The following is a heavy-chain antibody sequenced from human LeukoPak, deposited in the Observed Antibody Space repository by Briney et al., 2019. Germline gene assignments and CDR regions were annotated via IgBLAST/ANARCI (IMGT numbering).Heavy chain of an antibody. CDR1: GFTFSTYS. CDR3: ARDRGGSGWYDY. CDR2: ISSSGSYI. D-gene: IGHD6-19*01. J-gene: IGHJ4*02. Sequence: KSGGSLRLSCAASGFTFSTYSMNWVRQAPGKGLEWVSSISSSGSYIYYADSVKGRFTISRDNAKNSLYLRMNSLRAEDTAVYYCARDRGGSGWYDYWGQGTLVTVSS. V-gene: IGHV3-21*01.